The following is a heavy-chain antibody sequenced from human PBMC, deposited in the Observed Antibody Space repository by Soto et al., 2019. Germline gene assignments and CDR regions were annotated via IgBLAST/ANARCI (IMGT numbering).Heavy chain of an antibody. CDR3: ARDGGEGDTAMVTRY. V-gene: IGHV1-69*13. Sequence: ASVKVSCKASGGTFSSYAISWVRQAPGQGLEWMGGIIPIFGTANYAQKFQGRVTITADESTSTAYMELSSLRSEDTAVYYCARDGGEGDTAMVTRYWGQGTLVTVSS. CDR1: GGTFSSYA. J-gene: IGHJ4*02. D-gene: IGHD5-18*01. CDR2: IIPIFGTA.